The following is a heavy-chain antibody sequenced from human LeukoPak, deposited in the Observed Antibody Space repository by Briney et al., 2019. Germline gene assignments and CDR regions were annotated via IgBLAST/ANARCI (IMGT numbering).Heavy chain of an antibody. J-gene: IGHJ5*02. Sequence: SETLSLTCTVSGGSIGSHYWSWIRQPPGKGLEWIGYIYYDGNTNYNPSLKSRFTISVDTSKNQFSLKLSSVTAADTAVYYCARDGSFPGSPNNWLDPWGQGTLVTVSS. CDR1: GGSIGSHY. V-gene: IGHV4-59*11. CDR3: ARDGSFPGSPNNWLDP. CDR2: IYYDGNT. D-gene: IGHD2-2*01.